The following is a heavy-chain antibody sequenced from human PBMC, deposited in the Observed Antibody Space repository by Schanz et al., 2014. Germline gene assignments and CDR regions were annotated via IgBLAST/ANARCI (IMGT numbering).Heavy chain of an antibody. Sequence: EMQLVESGGGLVQPGRSLRLSCAASGFTFEDYAMHWVRQVPGKGLEWVAGLSWNRRSVGYADSVKGRFTVSRDNFRNSVFLQMNSLEPGDTALYFCAKDMSIFCSHGLDAWGPGTMVTVSA. CDR2: LSWNRRSV. J-gene: IGHJ3*01. CDR1: GFTFEDYA. V-gene: IGHV3-9*01. CDR3: AKDMSIFCSHGLDA. D-gene: IGHD3-3*01.